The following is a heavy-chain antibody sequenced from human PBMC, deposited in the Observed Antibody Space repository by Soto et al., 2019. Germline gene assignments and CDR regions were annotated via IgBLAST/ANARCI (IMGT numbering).Heavy chain of an antibody. V-gene: IGHV1-3*01. J-gene: IGHJ5*02. Sequence: GASVKVSCKAPGYTFTSYAMHWVRQAPGQRLEWMGWINAGNGNTKYSQKFQGRVTITRDTSASTAYMELSSLRSEDTAVYYCARVLWDIVVVVAATPRWFDPWGQGTLVTVSS. CDR3: ARVLWDIVVVVAATPRWFDP. CDR2: INAGNGNT. D-gene: IGHD2-15*01. CDR1: GYTFTSYA.